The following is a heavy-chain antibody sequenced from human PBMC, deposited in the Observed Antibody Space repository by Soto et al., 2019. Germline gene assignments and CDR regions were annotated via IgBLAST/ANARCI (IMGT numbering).Heavy chain of an antibody. CDR3: VTESSSSCHDY. V-gene: IGHV1-18*01. J-gene: IGHJ4*02. CDR1: GYTFTSYG. D-gene: IGHD6-13*01. Sequence: QVQLVQSGAEVKKPGASVKVSCKASGYTFTSYGISWVRQAPGQGLEWMGWISAYNGNTNYAQKLQGRVTMTTDTPTSTAYMGLRSLRSEDKAVYYCVTESSSSCHDYWGQGTLVTVSS. CDR2: ISAYNGNT.